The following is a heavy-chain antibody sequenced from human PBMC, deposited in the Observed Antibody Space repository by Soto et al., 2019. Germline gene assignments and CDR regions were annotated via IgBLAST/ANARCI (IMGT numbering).Heavy chain of an antibody. D-gene: IGHD2-15*01. CDR2: IYYSGST. CDR3: ATLPPRIVVVVLPIPS. CDR1: SGSISSSDYY. Sequence: SETLSLTCTVSSGSISSSDYYWGWIRQPPGRGLEWIGHIYYSGSTYYNPSLKSRVIVSVDTSKNQFSLKLSSVTAADTAVYYCATLPPRIVVVVLPIPSWGQGTLVTVSS. J-gene: IGHJ4*02. V-gene: IGHV4-39*01.